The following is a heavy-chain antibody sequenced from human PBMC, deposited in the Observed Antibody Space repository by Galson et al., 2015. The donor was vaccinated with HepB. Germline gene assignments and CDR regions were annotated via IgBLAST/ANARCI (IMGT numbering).Heavy chain of an antibody. CDR1: GFTFNNYG. Sequence: SLRLSCAASGFTFNNYGMHWVRQAPGKGLEWVAVISYDGSSQYYGDSVKGRFTISRNNSKNTLYLQMNSLRAEDTAVYYCAKEVRVGYSYAYPCDYWGQGTLVTVSS. CDR2: ISYDGSSQ. V-gene: IGHV3-30*18. D-gene: IGHD5-18*01. CDR3: AKEVRVGYSYAYPCDY. J-gene: IGHJ4*02.